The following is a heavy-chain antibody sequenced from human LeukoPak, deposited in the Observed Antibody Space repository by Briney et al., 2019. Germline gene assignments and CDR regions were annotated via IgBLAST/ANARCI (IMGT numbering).Heavy chain of an antibody. CDR3: AGRHSMGGYSYGLGGY. CDR1: GGTFSSYA. V-gene: IGHV1-69*05. CDR2: IIPIFGTA. Sequence: GSSVKVSRKASGGTFSSYAISWVRQAPGQGLEWMGGIIPIFGTANYAQKFQGRVTITTDESTSTAYMELSSLRSEDTAVYYCAGRHSMGGYSYGLGGYWGQGTLVTVSS. J-gene: IGHJ4*02. D-gene: IGHD5-18*01.